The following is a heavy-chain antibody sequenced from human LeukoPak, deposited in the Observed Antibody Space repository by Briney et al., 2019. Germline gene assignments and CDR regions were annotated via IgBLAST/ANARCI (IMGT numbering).Heavy chain of an antibody. V-gene: IGHV4-4*09. J-gene: IGHJ6*03. CDR3: ARLGSSSWPYYYYMDV. Sequence: SETLSLTCTVSGGSISSYYWSWIRQPPGKGLEWIGYIYTSGSTNYNPSLKSRVTISVDTSKNQFSLKLSSVTAADTAVYYCARLGSSSWPYYYYMDVWGKGTTVTVSS. D-gene: IGHD6-6*01. CDR1: GGSISSYY. CDR2: IYTSGST.